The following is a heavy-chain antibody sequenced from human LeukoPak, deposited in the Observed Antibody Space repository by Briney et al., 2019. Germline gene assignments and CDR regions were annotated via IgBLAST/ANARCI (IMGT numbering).Heavy chain of an antibody. J-gene: IGHJ6*02. CDR3: ARGFRYCSGGSCYYYYYYGMDV. V-gene: IGHV4-34*01. Sequence: SETLSLTCAVYGGSFSGYYWSWIRQPPGKGLEWIGEINHSGSTTHNPSLKSRVTISVDTSKNQFSLKLSSVTAAGTAVYYCARGFRYCSGGSCYYYYYYGMDVWGQGTTVTVSS. D-gene: IGHD2-15*01. CDR1: GGSFSGYY. CDR2: INHSGST.